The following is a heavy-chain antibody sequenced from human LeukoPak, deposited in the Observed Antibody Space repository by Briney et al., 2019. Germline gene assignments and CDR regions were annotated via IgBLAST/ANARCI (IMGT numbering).Heavy chain of an antibody. D-gene: IGHD1-14*01. J-gene: IGHJ1*01. V-gene: IGHV1-2*04. CDR1: GYTFTGYY. CDR2: INPNSGGT. Sequence: ASVNVSCKASGYTFTGYYMHWVRQAPGQGLEWMGWINPNSGGTNYAQKFQGWVTMTRDTSISTAYMELSRLRSDDTAVYYCAREYNSLPYFQHWGQGTLVTVSS. CDR3: AREYNSLPYFQH.